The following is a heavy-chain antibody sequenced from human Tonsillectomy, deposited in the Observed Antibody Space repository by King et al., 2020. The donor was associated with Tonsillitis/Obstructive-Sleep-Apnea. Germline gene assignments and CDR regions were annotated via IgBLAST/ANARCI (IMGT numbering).Heavy chain of an antibody. CDR3: TTESYDFWSKDYYMDV. D-gene: IGHD3-3*01. Sequence: VQLVESGGGLVKPGGSLRLSCAASGFTFSNAWMSWVRQAPGKGLEWVGRIKSKTDGGTTDYAAPVKGRFTISRDDSKNTLYLQMNSLKTEDTAVYYCTTESYDFWSKDYYMDVWGKGTTVTVSS. CDR2: IKSKTDGGTT. CDR1: GFTFSNAW. V-gene: IGHV3-15*01. J-gene: IGHJ6*03.